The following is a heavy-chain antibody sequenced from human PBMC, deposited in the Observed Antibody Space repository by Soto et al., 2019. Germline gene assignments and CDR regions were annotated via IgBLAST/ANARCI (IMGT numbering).Heavy chain of an antibody. CDR1: GYTFTSYG. J-gene: IGHJ4*02. V-gene: IGHV1-18*01. D-gene: IGHD2-21*01. CDR3: ATESNSRGLLIRPHFDA. CDR2: ISAYNGNT. Sequence: VKVSCKASGYTFTSYGISWVRQAPGQGLEWMGWISAYNGNTNYAQKLQGRVPMSTDTSTSTAYMELSNLRSDDTAVYYCATESNSRGLLIRPHFDAWGRGTLVTVSS.